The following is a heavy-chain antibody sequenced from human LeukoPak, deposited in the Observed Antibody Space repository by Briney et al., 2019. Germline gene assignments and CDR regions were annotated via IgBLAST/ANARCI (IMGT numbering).Heavy chain of an antibody. V-gene: IGHV1-69*13. CDR1: GGTFSSFA. Sequence: ASVKVSCKASGGTFSSFAISRGRQAPGQRLELMGGIIPIFGTANYAQKFQGRVTITADESTSTAYMELSSLRSEDTAVYYCARDLGWSIAAPGWGQGTLVTVSS. D-gene: IGHD6-6*01. CDR3: ARDLGWSIAAPG. J-gene: IGHJ4*02. CDR2: IIPIFGTA.